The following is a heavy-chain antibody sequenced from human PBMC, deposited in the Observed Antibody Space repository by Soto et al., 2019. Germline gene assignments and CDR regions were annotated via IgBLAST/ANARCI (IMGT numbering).Heavy chain of an antibody. J-gene: IGHJ4*02. CDR1: GFTFTTYW. D-gene: IGHD2-15*01. V-gene: IGHV3-7*03. CDR3: ARRSSGRLTTAWAPLDW. CDR2: IKQDGSEK. Sequence: PGESLKISCAASGFTFTTYWMTWVRQAPGKGLEWVANIKQDGSEKFYVGSVRGRFTISRDNAKNSMYLQMNSLRAEDTAVYYCARRSSGRLTTAWAPLDWWGQGTLVTSPQ.